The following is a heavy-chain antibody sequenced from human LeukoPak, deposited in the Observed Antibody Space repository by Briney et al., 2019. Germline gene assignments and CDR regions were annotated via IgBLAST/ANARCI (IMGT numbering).Heavy chain of an antibody. J-gene: IGHJ4*02. CDR2: IYPGDSDT. D-gene: IGHD3-22*01. CDR1: GYTFTSYW. Sequence: GESLKISCKGSGYTFTSYWIGWVRQMPGKGLEWMGIIYPGDSDTRYSPSFQGQVTISADKSISTAYLQWSSLKASDTAMYYCARRVRPHYYDSSGFLDYWGQGTLVTVSS. CDR3: ARRVRPHYYDSSGFLDY. V-gene: IGHV5-51*01.